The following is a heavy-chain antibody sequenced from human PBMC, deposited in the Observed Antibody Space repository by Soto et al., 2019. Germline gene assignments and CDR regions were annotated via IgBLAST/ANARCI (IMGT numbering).Heavy chain of an antibody. J-gene: IGHJ6*02. CDR3: TRERVRGYSYGSSYYYGMDV. CDR1: GFTFGDYA. V-gene: IGHV3-49*03. D-gene: IGHD5-18*01. CDR2: IRSKAYGGTT. Sequence: GGSLRLSCTASGFTFGDYAMSWFRQAPGKGLEWVGFIRSKAYGGTTEYAASVKGRLTISRDDSKSIAYLQMNSLKTEDTAVYYCTRERVRGYSYGSSYYYGMDVWGQGTTVTVSS.